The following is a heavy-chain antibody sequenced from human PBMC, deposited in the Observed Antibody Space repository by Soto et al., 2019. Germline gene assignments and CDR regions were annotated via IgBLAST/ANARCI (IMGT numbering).Heavy chain of an antibody. J-gene: IGHJ4*02. CDR2: ISGSGGST. CDR1: GFTFSSYA. CDR3: AKDGITMIVVVYYFDY. V-gene: IGHV3-23*01. Sequence: PGGSLRLSCAASGFTFSSYAMSWVRQAPGKGLEWVSAISGSGGSTYYADSVKGRFTISRDNSKNTLYLLMNSLRAEDTAVYYCAKDGITMIVVVYYFDYWGQGTLVTVSS. D-gene: IGHD3-22*01.